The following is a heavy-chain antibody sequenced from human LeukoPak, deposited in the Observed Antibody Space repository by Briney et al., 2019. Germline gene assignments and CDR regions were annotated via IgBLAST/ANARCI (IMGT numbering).Heavy chain of an antibody. CDR3: ARVGTTYYYDSSGLDAFDI. D-gene: IGHD3-22*01. V-gene: IGHV1-2*02. Sequence: ASVKVSCTASGYTFTGYYMHWVRQAPGQGLEWMGWINPNSGGTNYAQKFQGRVTMTRDTSISTAYMELSRLRSDDTAVYYCARVGTTYYYDSSGLDAFDIWGQGTMVTVSS. CDR2: INPNSGGT. CDR1: GYTFTGYY. J-gene: IGHJ3*02.